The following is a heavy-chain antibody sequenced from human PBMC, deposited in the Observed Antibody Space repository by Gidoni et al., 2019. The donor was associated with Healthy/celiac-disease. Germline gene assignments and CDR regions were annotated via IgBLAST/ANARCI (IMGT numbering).Heavy chain of an antibody. CDR3: ARASAAYDHQSFDY. V-gene: IGHV3-53*04. Sequence: EVQLVESGGGLVQPGGSLRLSCAASGFTVSSNYMSWVRQAPGKGLEWVSVIYSGGSTYYADSVKGRFTISRHNSKNTLYLQMNSLRAEDTAVYYCARASAAYDHQSFDYWGQGTLVTVSS. J-gene: IGHJ4*02. D-gene: IGHD2-8*01. CDR2: IYSGGST. CDR1: GFTVSSNY.